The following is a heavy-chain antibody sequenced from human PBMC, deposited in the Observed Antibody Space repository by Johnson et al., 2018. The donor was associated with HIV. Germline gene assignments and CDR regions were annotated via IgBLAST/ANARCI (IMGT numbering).Heavy chain of an antibody. J-gene: IGHJ3*02. Sequence: VQLVESGGGVVQPGRSLRLSCAASGFTFSNYAMHWVRQAPGKGLEWVSAIGTAGDTYYPGSVKGRFTISRENAKNSLYLQMNSLRAGDTAVYYCAREEANGAFDIWGQGTMVTVSS. CDR3: AREEANGAFDI. CDR2: IGTAGDT. CDR1: GFTFSNYA. V-gene: IGHV3-13*01.